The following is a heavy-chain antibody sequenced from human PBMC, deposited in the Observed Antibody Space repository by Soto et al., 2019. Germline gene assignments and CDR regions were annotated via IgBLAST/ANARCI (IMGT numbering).Heavy chain of an antibody. CDR2: IKSKTDGGTA. Sequence: GGSLRLSCAASGFTFSKAWINWVRQVPGKGLEWVGRIKSKTDGGTADYAAPVKGRFAVSRDDSKNMVYLQMNSLKTEDTGIYYCTTVFYSSTLIVRFDYSGPGTLLTV. CDR1: GFTFSKAW. J-gene: IGHJ4*02. D-gene: IGHD1-26*01. V-gene: IGHV3-15*07. CDR3: TTVFYSSTLIVRFDY.